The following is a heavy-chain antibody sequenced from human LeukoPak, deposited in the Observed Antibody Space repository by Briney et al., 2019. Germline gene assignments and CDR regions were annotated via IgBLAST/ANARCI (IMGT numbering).Heavy chain of an antibody. CDR3: ASSAYCGGDCYPDAFDI. Sequence: ASVKVSCKASGYTFTSYGISWVRQAPGQGLEWVGWISAYNGNTNYAQKLQGRVTMTTDTSTSTAYMELRSLRSDDTAVYYCASSAYCGGDCYPDAFDIWGQGTMVTVSS. CDR2: ISAYNGNT. V-gene: IGHV1-18*01. J-gene: IGHJ3*02. D-gene: IGHD2-21*02. CDR1: GYTFTSYG.